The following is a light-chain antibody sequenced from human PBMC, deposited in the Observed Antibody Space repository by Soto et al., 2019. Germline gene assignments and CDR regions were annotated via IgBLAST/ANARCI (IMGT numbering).Light chain of an antibody. J-gene: IGKJ2*01. CDR2: SAS. V-gene: IGKV3-20*01. CDR3: QQYNNWPPHT. Sequence: EIVLTQSPGTLSLSPGERATLSCRASQSVSSSHLAWYQQKPGQAPRLLIYSASSRATGIPDRFSGSGSGTEFTLTISSLQSEDFAVYYCQQYNNWPPHTVGQGTKVDSK. CDR1: QSVSSSH.